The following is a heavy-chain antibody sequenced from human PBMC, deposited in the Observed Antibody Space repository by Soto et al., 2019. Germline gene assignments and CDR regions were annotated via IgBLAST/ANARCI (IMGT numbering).Heavy chain of an antibody. CDR3: ARGIGLLWFGELSPAYYGMDV. D-gene: IGHD3-10*01. J-gene: IGHJ6*02. Sequence: ASVKVSCKASGYTFTSYGISWVRQAPGQGLEWMGWISAYNGNTNYAQKLQGRVTMTTDTSTSTAYMELRSLRSDDTAVYYCARGIGLLWFGELSPAYYGMDVWGQGTTVTVSS. CDR2: ISAYNGNT. V-gene: IGHV1-18*01. CDR1: GYTFTSYG.